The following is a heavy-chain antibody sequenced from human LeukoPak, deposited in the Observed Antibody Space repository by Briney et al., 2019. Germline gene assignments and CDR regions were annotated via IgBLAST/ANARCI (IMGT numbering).Heavy chain of an antibody. J-gene: IGHJ4*02. CDR1: GGSISSTSY. V-gene: IGHV4-39*01. Sequence: SETLSLTCVVSGGSISSTSYWGWIRQPPGKGLEWIGTILYSGTTFYNAPLKSRVTISVDTSKNQFSLKLSSVTAADTAVYYCARLKARTHFFDYWGQGTLVTVSS. D-gene: IGHD6-6*01. CDR3: ARLKARTHFFDY. CDR2: ILYSGTT.